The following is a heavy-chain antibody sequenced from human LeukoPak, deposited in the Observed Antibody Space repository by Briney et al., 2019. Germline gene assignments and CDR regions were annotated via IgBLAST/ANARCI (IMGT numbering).Heavy chain of an antibody. D-gene: IGHD3-22*01. Sequence: GGSLRLSCAASGFTFSSYWMSWVRQAPGKGVEWVAHIKQDGSEKYYVDSVKGRFTISRDNAKNSLYLQMNSLRAEDTAVYYCARARGYYDSSGYSDAFDIWGQGTMVTVSS. J-gene: IGHJ3*02. CDR3: ARARGYYDSSGYSDAFDI. CDR2: IKQDGSEK. CDR1: GFTFSSYW. V-gene: IGHV3-7*01.